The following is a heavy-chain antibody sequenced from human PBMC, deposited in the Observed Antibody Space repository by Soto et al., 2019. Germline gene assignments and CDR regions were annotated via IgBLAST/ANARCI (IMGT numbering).Heavy chain of an antibody. J-gene: IGHJ4*02. D-gene: IGHD3-3*01. V-gene: IGHV3-23*01. CDR1: GFTFDEYS. Sequence: GGSLRLSCVVSGFTFDEYSMYWVLQPPGKGLEWISLLSGGGGSTYYADSVKGRFTISRDNSKNTLYLQMNSLRAEDTAVYYCAKSPDFWSGYYPDYWGQGTLVTVSS. CDR3: AKSPDFWSGYYPDY. CDR2: LSGGGGST.